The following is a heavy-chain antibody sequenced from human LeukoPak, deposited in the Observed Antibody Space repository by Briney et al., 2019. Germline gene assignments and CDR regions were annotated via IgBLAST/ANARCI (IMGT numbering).Heavy chain of an antibody. J-gene: IGHJ4*02. V-gene: IGHV3-23*01. D-gene: IGHD1-7*01. CDR1: GFTFSSYA. Sequence: GGSLRLSCAASGFTFSSYAMTWVRQTPGKWLEWVSAIGGSGTYTYYADSVKGRFTVSRDYAKNTLFLQMNNLRTEDTALYFCATARNFRFEYWGQGSLVIVSA. CDR2: IGGSGTYT. CDR3: ATARNFRFEY.